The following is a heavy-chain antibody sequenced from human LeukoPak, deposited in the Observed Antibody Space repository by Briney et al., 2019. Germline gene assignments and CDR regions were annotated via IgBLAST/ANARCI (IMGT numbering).Heavy chain of an antibody. CDR2: LTDSGDAT. Sequence: PGGSLRLSCAVSGFTFSHYAMSWVRQAPGTGLEWVGSLTDSGDATYYADSVKGRLTISRDNSKNTLYLQMNSLRAEDTAVCYCAQRLAQTKTFDYWGHGTLVTVSS. CDR3: AQRLAQTKTFDY. J-gene: IGHJ4*01. CDR1: GFTFSHYA. V-gene: IGHV3-23*01.